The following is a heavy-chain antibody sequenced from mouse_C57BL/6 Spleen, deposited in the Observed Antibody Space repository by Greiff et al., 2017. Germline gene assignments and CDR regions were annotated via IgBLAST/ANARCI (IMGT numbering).Heavy chain of an antibody. V-gene: IGHV1-7*01. CDR2: INPSSGYT. Sequence: VQLQQSGAELAKPGASVKLSCKASGYTFTSYWMHWVKQRPGQGLEWIGYINPSSGYTKYNQKFKDKATLTADKSSSTADMQLSSLTYEDSAVYYCARSAYYSPYYFDYWGQGTTLTVSS. D-gene: IGHD2-12*01. CDR1: GYTFTSYW. CDR3: ARSAYYSPYYFDY. J-gene: IGHJ2*01.